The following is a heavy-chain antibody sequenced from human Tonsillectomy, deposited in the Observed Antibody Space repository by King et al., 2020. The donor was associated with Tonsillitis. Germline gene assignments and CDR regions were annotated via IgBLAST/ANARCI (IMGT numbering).Heavy chain of an antibody. CDR3: ARDDYDYVWGSYRMNY. V-gene: IGHV3-30*04. J-gene: IGHJ4*02. D-gene: IGHD3-16*02. Sequence: HVQLVESGGGVVQPGRSLRLSCAASGFTFSSYAMHWVRQAPGKGLEWVAVISYDGSIKYYADSVKGRFTISRDNSKNTLYLQMNSLRAEDTAVYYCARDDYDYVWGSYRMNYWGQGTLVTVSS. CDR1: GFTFSSYA. CDR2: ISYDGSIK.